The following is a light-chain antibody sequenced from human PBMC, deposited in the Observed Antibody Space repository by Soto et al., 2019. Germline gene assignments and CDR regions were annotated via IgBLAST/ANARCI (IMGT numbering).Light chain of an antibody. J-gene: IGKJ1*01. V-gene: IGKV1-5*01. CDR2: DAS. Sequence: DIQMTQSPSTLSASVGDRVTITCRASQSISSWLAWYQQKPGKAPKLLIYDASSLESGVPSRFSGSGSGTEFTLTLSSLQPDDFATDYCKQYNSYSPWTFGQGTKVEIK. CDR3: KQYNSYSPWT. CDR1: QSISSW.